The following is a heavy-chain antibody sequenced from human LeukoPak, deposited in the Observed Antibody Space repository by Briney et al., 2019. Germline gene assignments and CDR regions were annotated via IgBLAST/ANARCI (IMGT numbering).Heavy chain of an antibody. V-gene: IGHV1-69*01. D-gene: IGHD6-13*01. CDR1: GGTFSSYA. CDR3: ARDRRAAAGTPYFDY. J-gene: IGHJ4*02. CDR2: IIPIFGTA. Sequence: SVKVSCKASGGTFSSYAISWVRQAPGQGLEWMGGIIPIFGTANYAQKFQGRVTITADESTSTAYMELSRLRSDDTAVYYCARDRRAAAGTPYFDYWGQGTLVTVSS.